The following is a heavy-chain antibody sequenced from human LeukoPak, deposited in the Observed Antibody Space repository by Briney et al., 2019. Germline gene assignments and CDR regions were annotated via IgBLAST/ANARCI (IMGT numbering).Heavy chain of an antibody. V-gene: IGHV4-39*01. D-gene: IGHD6-19*01. CDR3: ARLQSIAVAAPWDY. CDR2: IYYSGST. J-gene: IGHJ4*02. CDR1: GGSISSSSYY. Sequence: SETLSLTCTVSGGSISSSSYYWGWSRQPPGKGLEWIGSIYYSGSTYYNPSLKGRVTISVDTSKNQFSLKLSSVTAADTAVYYCARLQSIAVAAPWDYWGQGTLVTVSS.